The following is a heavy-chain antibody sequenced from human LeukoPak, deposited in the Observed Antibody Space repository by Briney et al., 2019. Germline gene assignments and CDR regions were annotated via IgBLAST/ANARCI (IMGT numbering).Heavy chain of an antibody. CDR3: ARSPPAAKYGMDV. D-gene: IGHD2-2*01. CDR1: GGTFSSYA. V-gene: IGHV1-69*13. Sequence: SVKVSCKAFGGTFSSYAISWVRRAPGQGLEWMGGIIPIFGTANYAQKFQGRVTITADESTSTAYMELSSLRSEDTAVYYCARSPPAAKYGMDVWGQGTTVTVSS. J-gene: IGHJ6*02. CDR2: IIPIFGTA.